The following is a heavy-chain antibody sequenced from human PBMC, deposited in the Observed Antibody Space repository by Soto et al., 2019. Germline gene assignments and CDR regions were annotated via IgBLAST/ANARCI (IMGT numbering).Heavy chain of an antibody. D-gene: IGHD3-22*01. V-gene: IGHV3-15*01. CDR3: TTEVDYYDSSGYYRYYFDC. J-gene: IGHJ4*02. CDR1: GFTFSNAW. Sequence: GGSLRLSCAASGFTFSNAWMRWVRQAPGKGLEWVGRIKSKTDGGTTDYAAPVKGRFTISRDDSKNTLFLQMNSLKTEDTAVYYCTTEVDYYDSSGYYRYYFDCWGQGTLVRVSS. CDR2: IKSKTDGGTT.